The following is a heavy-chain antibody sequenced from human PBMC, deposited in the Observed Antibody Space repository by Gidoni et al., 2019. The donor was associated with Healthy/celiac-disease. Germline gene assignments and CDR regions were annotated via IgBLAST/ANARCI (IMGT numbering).Heavy chain of an antibody. CDR1: GFTFSSYA. J-gene: IGHJ4*02. D-gene: IGHD4-17*01. CDR2: ISGSGGST. Sequence: EVQLLESGGGLVQPGGSLRLSCAASGFTFSSYAMSWVRQAPGQGLEWVSAISGSGGSTYYADSVKGRFTISRDNSKNTLYLQMNSLRAEDTAVYYCAKGEMGYGDYFDYWGQGTLVTVSS. CDR3: AKGEMGYGDYFDY. V-gene: IGHV3-23*01.